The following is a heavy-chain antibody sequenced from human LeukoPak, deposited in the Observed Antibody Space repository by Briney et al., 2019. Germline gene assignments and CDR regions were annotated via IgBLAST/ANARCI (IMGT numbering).Heavy chain of an antibody. J-gene: IGHJ4*02. D-gene: IGHD2-15*01. CDR1: GFTVSSNY. CDR2: IYSGGST. Sequence: PGGSLRLSCAASGFTVSSNYMSWVRQAPGKGLEWVSVIYSGGSTYYADSVKGRFTISRDNSKNTLYLQMNSLRAEDTAVYYCARGRGYCSGGSCYSGNVDYWGQGTLVTVSS. CDR3: ARGRGYCSGGSCYSGNVDY. V-gene: IGHV3-66*01.